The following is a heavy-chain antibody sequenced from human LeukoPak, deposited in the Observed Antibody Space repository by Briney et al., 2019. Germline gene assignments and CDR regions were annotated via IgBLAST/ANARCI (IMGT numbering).Heavy chain of an antibody. D-gene: IGHD6-19*01. Sequence: PGGSLRLSCAASGFTFSSYAMSWVRQAPGKGLEWVSAISGSGGSTYYADSVKGRFTISRDNSKNTLYLQMNSLRAEDTAVYYCARGYIAVDNPWFAAWGQGTLVTVSS. CDR3: ARGYIAVDNPWFAA. CDR1: GFTFSSYA. CDR2: ISGSGGST. J-gene: IGHJ5*02. V-gene: IGHV3-23*01.